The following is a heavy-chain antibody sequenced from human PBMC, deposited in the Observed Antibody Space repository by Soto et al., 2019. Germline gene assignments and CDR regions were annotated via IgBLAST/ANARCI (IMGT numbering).Heavy chain of an antibody. CDR3: AGSVRRAGSGYACAFDI. D-gene: IGHD3-22*01. CDR2: IIPIFGTA. V-gene: IGHV1-69*12. J-gene: IGHJ3*02. CDR1: GGTFSSYA. Sequence: QVQLVQSGAEVKKPGSSVKVSCKASGGTFSSYAISWVRQAPGQGLEWMGGIIPIFGTANYAQKFQGRVTITADESTSTAYMELGSLRSEDTAVYYCAGSVRRAGSGYACAFDIWGQGTMVTVSS.